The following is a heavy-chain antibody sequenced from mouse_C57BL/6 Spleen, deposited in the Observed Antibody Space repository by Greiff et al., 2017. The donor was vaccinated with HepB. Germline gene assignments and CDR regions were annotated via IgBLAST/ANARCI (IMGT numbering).Heavy chain of an antibody. Sequence: VQLQQSGPGLVQPSQSLSITCTVSGFSLTSYGVHWVRQSPGKGLEWLGVIWSGGSTDYNAAFISRLSISKDNSKSQVFFKMNSLQADDTAIYYCASSFYYGSSYVGFDYWGQGTTRTVSS. D-gene: IGHD1-1*01. CDR3: ASSFYYGSSYVGFDY. V-gene: IGHV2-2*01. J-gene: IGHJ2*01. CDR2: IWSGGST. CDR1: GFSLTSYG.